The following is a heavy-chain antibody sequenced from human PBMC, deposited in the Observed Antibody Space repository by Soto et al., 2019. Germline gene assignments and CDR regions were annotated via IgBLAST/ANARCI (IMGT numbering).Heavy chain of an antibody. V-gene: IGHV1-69*02. D-gene: IGHD1-26*01. CDR1: GGTFSSYT. J-gene: IGHJ4*02. Sequence: QVQLVQSGAEVKKPGSSVKVSCKASGGTFSSYTISWVRQAPGQGLEWMGRIIPILGIANYAQKFQGRVTITADKSTSTAYMELSSLRSEDTAVYYCASAGVGAASTPFDYWGQGTLVTVSA. CDR2: IIPILGIA. CDR3: ASAGVGAASTPFDY.